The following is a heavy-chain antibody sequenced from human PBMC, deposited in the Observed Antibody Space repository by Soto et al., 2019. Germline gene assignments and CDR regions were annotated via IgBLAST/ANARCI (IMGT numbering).Heavy chain of an antibody. CDR1: GFTFSSYT. Sequence: EVQLLESGGGLVRPGGSLRLSCAASGFTFSSYTMTWVRQAPGERLEWVSSIVGSGDNTYYADSVKGRFTISRDNYKTPLYLQMNSRRAEDTAVYYCAIYSYGSGSIRDFAIWGQGTMVTVSS. V-gene: IGHV3-23*01. CDR3: AIYSYGSGSIRDFAI. D-gene: IGHD3-10*01. CDR2: IVGSGDNT. J-gene: IGHJ3*02.